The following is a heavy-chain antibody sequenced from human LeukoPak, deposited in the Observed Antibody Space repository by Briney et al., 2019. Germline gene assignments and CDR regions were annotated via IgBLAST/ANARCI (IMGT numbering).Heavy chain of an antibody. D-gene: IGHD1-14*01. Sequence: QPGGSLRLSCVGSEFIFSNYWMSWVRQAPGKGLEWVANIKQDGSETYSVDSVKGRFTISRDNAKNSLYLQMNSLRAEDTAIYYCARGSSNTGFAYWGQGTLVTVSS. CDR1: EFIFSNYW. V-gene: IGHV3-7*01. CDR3: ARGSSNTGFAY. CDR2: IKQDGSET. J-gene: IGHJ4*02.